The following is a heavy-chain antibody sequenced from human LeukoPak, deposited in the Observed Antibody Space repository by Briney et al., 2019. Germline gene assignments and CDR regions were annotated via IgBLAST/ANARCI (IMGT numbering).Heavy chain of an antibody. V-gene: IGHV4-34*01. CDR2: INHSGST. J-gene: IGHJ4*02. Sequence: SEALSLTCAVYGGSFSAYYWSWIRQPPGKGLEWIGEINHSGSTNYNPSLKSRVTISVDTSKNQFSLKLSSVTAADTAVYYCARVTGATTFDYWGQGTLVTVSS. D-gene: IGHD1-26*01. CDR1: GGSFSAYY. CDR3: ARVTGATTFDY.